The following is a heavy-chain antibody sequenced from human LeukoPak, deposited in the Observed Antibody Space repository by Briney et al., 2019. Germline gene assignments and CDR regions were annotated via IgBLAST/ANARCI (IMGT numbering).Heavy chain of an antibody. J-gene: IGHJ3*02. Sequence: SETLSLTCTVSGGSISSYYWSWIRRPPGKGLEWIGYIYYSGSTNYNPSLKSRVTISVGTSKNQFSLKLSSVTAADTAVYYCARVGALGAFDIWGQGTMVTVSS. CDR2: IYYSGST. CDR3: ARVGALGAFDI. V-gene: IGHV4-59*08. CDR1: GGSISSYY. D-gene: IGHD7-27*01.